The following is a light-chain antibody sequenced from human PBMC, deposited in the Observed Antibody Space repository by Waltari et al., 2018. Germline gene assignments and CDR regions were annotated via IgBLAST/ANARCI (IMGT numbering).Light chain of an antibody. J-gene: IGLJ3*02. V-gene: IGLV3-1*01. Sequence: SYELTQPPSVSVSPGQTASITCSGDKLGEKYACWYQQRPGQSPVLFIYQDTKRHSGIPERFAGSNSGNTVSMTTGGTQVIAVADHYCHPFDISPALFGSGTNLTVL. CDR3: HPFDISPAL. CDR1: KLGEKY. CDR2: QDT.